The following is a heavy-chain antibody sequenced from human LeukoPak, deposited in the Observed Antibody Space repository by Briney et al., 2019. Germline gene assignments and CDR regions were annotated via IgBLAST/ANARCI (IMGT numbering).Heavy chain of an antibody. Sequence: SETLSLTCAVYGGSFSGYYWSWIRQPPGKGLEWIGEINHSGITNYNPSLKSRVTISVDTSKNQFSLKLSSVTAADTAVYYCATPYGATPGAFDIWGQGTMVTVSS. D-gene: IGHD4-17*01. V-gene: IGHV4-34*01. J-gene: IGHJ3*02. CDR3: ATPYGATPGAFDI. CDR1: GGSFSGYY. CDR2: INHSGIT.